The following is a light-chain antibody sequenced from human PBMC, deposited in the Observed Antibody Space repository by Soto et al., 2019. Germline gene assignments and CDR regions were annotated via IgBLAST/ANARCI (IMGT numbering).Light chain of an antibody. CDR2: GAS. CDR3: QQTYSTPIT. Sequence: DVLVTQSPSSLSAPVGDRVTITCRASQIIVTDLSWYQQRPGKAPTLLIYGASTLQRGVPSRFSGSGSGTDFTLTINSQQPEDSATYYCQQTYSTPITFGRGTLLEIK. V-gene: IGKV1-39*01. J-gene: IGKJ5*01. CDR1: QIIVTD.